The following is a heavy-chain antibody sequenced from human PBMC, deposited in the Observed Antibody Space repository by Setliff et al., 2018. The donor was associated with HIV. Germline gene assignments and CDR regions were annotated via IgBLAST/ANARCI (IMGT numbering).Heavy chain of an antibody. V-gene: IGHV3-33*01. J-gene: IGHJ6*03. CDR2: IWDDGNNE. CDR3: AREGAVLRPRDYYYMDV. D-gene: IGHD2-15*01. Sequence: SCKASGYTFNGYGMHWVRQAPGKGLDWVAVIWDDGNNEYYADSVKGRFTISRDNSKNTLFLQMNSLRAEDTAVYYCAREGAVLRPRDYYYMDVWGKGTTVTVSS. CDR1: GYTFNGYG.